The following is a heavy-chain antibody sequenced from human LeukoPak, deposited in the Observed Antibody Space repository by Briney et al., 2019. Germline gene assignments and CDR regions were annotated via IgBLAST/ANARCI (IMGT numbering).Heavy chain of an antibody. CDR2: ISWNGGGM. J-gene: IGHJ6*02. V-gene: IGHV3-9*01. CDR1: GFTFDAYA. D-gene: IGHD3-10*01. Sequence: GGSLRLSCAASGFTFDAYAMHWVRQAPGKGLEWVSGISWNGGGMGYAVSVKGRFTISRDNSKNTLYLQMNSLRAEDTAVYYCAKEKLWFGELLLSMDVWGQGTTVTVPS. CDR3: AKEKLWFGELLLSMDV.